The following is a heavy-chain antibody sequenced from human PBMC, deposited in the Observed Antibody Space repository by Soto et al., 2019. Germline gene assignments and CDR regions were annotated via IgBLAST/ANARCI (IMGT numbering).Heavy chain of an antibody. CDR1: GGSISSGGYY. D-gene: IGHD3-10*01. J-gene: IGHJ3*02. Sequence: SETLSLTCTVSGGSISSGGYYWSWIRQHPGKGLEWIGYIYYSGSTYYNPSLKSRVTISVDTSKNQFSLKLSSVTAADTAVYYCARDDGGGSGSYADRPAIDIWGQGTMVTVSS. CDR3: ARDDGGGSGSYADRPAIDI. CDR2: IYYSGST. V-gene: IGHV4-31*03.